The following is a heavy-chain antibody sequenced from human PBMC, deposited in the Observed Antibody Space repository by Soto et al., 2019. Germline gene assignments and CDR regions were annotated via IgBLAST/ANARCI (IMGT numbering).Heavy chain of an antibody. Sequence: QVQLVESGGGVVQPGRSLRLSCVGSGFSFSSYDMNWVRQAPGTGLEWVALMSYDGSKKYYGDSVRGRVTISGDNSKNTLYLQMDHLRPEDTAIYYCAKDLKPGSRWSLGGVEHCMDVWGRGTTVSVSS. D-gene: IGHD3-16*01. V-gene: IGHV3-30*18. J-gene: IGHJ6*03. CDR3: AKDLKPGSRWSLGGVEHCMDV. CDR2: MSYDGSKK. CDR1: GFSFSSYD.